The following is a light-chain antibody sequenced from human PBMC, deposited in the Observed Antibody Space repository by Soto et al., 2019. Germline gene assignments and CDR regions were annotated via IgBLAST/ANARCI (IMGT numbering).Light chain of an antibody. V-gene: IGKV3-15*01. CDR1: QSVSSS. CDR3: QQYNNWPLT. J-gene: IGKJ4*01. CDR2: GAS. Sequence: EIVMTQSPATLSVSPGERATLSCRASQSVSSSLAWYQQKPGQAPRLLIYGASTRATGVPARFSGSGSGTEFTLTISSLQSEDFAFYYCQQYNNWPLTFGGGTKV.